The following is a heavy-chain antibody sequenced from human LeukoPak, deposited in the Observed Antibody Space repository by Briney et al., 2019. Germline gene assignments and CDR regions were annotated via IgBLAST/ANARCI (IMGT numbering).Heavy chain of an antibody. CDR1: RSPISGYY. D-gene: IGHD3-10*01. J-gene: IGHJ5*02. Sequence: SETLSLTCDVSRSPISGYYWSWIRQSPGKGLEWIGFLFYGGSTDYNPSLKSRVTMSVDTSKNQFSLKLSSVTAADTAVYYCARGGITMVRGVMGWFDPWGQGTLVTVSS. CDR3: ARGGITMVRGVMGWFDP. CDR2: LFYGGST. V-gene: IGHV4-59*01.